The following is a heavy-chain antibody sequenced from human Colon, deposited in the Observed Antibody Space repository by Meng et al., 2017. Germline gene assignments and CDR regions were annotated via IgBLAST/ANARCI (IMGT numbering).Heavy chain of an antibody. V-gene: IGHV2-26*02. CDR2: IFLSDDK. CDR1: GFSFSNARMG. Sequence: QLTLKESVPVLVKPAETPTLTCTVSGFSFSNARMGVSWIRQPPGKALEWLAHIFLSDDKSYSPSLKSRLTISKDTSKSQVVLTLTDLDPADTATYYCARIGGRYFDWLPQDQWSQGTLVTVSS. D-gene: IGHD3-9*01. J-gene: IGHJ4*02. CDR3: ARIGGRYFDWLPQDQ.